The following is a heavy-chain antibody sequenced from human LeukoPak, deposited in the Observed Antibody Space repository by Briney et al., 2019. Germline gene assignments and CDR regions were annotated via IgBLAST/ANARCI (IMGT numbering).Heavy chain of an antibody. D-gene: IGHD3-10*01. CDR1: GGSISSYY. V-gene: IGHV4-4*07. CDR2: IYTSGST. Sequence: PSETLSLTCTVSGGSISSYYWSWIGQPAGKGLEWIGRIYTSGSTNYNPSLKSRVTMSVDTSKNQFSLKLSSVTAADTAVYYCARELLWFGTYYYGMDVWGQGTTVTVSS. J-gene: IGHJ6*02. CDR3: ARELLWFGTYYYGMDV.